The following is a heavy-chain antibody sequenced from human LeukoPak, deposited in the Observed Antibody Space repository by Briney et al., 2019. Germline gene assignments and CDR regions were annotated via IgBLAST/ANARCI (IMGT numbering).Heavy chain of an antibody. Sequence: ASVKVSCKASGYTFTSYGISWVRQAPGQGLEWMGWISAYNGNTNYAQKLQGRVTMTTDTSTSTAYMELRSLRSEDTAVYYCARAAYDYVWGSYPNLDYWGQGTLVTVSS. D-gene: IGHD3-16*02. CDR3: ARAAYDYVWGSYPNLDY. V-gene: IGHV1-18*01. J-gene: IGHJ4*02. CDR1: GYTFTSYG. CDR2: ISAYNGNT.